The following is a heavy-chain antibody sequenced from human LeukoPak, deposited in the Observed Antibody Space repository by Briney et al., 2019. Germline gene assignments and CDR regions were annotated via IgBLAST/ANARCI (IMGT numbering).Heavy chain of an antibody. CDR3: ARESGAFDI. CDR2: INPDSGDT. V-gene: IGHV1-2*02. J-gene: IGHJ3*02. Sequence: GASVKVSCKASGYTFTSFYIHWVRQAPGQGLEWMGWINPDSGDTNYAQKFQSGVTMTRDTSISTAYMELNRLRSDDTAVYYCARESGAFDIWGQGTMVTVSS. CDR1: GYTFTSFY.